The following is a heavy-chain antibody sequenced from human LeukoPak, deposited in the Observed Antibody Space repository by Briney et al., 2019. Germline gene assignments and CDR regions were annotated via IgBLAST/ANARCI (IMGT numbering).Heavy chain of an antibody. CDR2: IMPLFNTA. CDR3: ARVDRYHYYLDV. Sequence: SVKVSCKAPGGTFSSYSITWVRQAPGQGLEWMGGIMPLFNTANYAQQFQGRVTITTDESTSTAYMELSSLGFEDTAMYYCARVDRYHYYLDVWGKGTTVTVSS. V-gene: IGHV1-69*05. J-gene: IGHJ6*03. CDR1: GGTFSSYS.